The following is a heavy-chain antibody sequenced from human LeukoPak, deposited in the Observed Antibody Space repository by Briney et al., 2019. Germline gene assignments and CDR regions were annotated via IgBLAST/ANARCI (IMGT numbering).Heavy chain of an antibody. CDR1: GYNFDRYG. CDR2: ISTYNGNT. Sequence: ASVKVSCKGSGYNFDRYGVNWVRQAPGQGLEWVGWISTYNGNTFYAQKFEGRVTMTTDTSTNTVYMDLRSLRSDDTAVYYCARDGAAPDRGYSGYDYSDYFDYWGQGTLVTVSS. D-gene: IGHD5-12*01. J-gene: IGHJ4*02. V-gene: IGHV1-18*04. CDR3: ARDGAAPDRGYSGYDYSDYFDY.